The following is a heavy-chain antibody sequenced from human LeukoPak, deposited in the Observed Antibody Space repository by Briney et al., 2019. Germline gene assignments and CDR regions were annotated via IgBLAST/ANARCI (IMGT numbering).Heavy chain of an antibody. J-gene: IGHJ4*02. CDR3: ARVKSRDYSNYPFDY. V-gene: IGHV4-34*01. D-gene: IGHD4-11*01. Sequence: NPSETLSLTCAVYGGSFSGYYWSWIRQPPGKGLEWIGEINHSGSTNYNPSLKSRVTISVDTSKNQFSLKLSSVTAADTAVYYCARVKSRDYSNYPFDYWGQGTLVTVSS. CDR1: GGSFSGYY. CDR2: INHSGST.